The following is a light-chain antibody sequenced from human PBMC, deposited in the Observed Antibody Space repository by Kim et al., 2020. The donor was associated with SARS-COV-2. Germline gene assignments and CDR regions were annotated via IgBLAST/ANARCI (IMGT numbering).Light chain of an antibody. V-gene: IGKV1-5*01. CDR2: DAS. Sequence: ASVGDRATIPGRASRIIGGWLAWYQQKPGTAPKLLIYDASTVESGVPSRFSGSGSGTEFTLTISRLQPDDSATYYCQHHSTYPITFGQGTRLEIK. J-gene: IGKJ5*01. CDR1: RIIGGW. CDR3: QHHSTYPIT.